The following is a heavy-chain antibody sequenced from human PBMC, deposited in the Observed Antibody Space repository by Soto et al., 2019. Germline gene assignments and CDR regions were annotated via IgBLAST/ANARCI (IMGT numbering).Heavy chain of an antibody. CDR1: GFTFSSFA. Sequence: PGGSLRLSCAASGFTFSSFAMHWVRQAPGKGLEWVSAISYDGSHKYYADSVKGRFTISRDNPKNTLYLQMNSLRPEDRAVYYCARDRRQQLVPLDYWGQGTLVTVSS. V-gene: IGHV3-30-3*01. CDR3: ARDRRQQLVPLDY. J-gene: IGHJ4*02. CDR2: ISYDGSHK. D-gene: IGHD6-13*01.